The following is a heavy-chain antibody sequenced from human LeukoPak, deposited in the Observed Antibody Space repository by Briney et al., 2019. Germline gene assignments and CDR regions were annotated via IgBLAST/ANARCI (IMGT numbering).Heavy chain of an antibody. CDR2: IIGRGSST. CDR1: GFTFSTYA. Sequence: GGSLRLSCAASGFTFSTYAMGWVRQAPGMGLEWVSGIIGRGSSTFYADSVKGRLTISRDNSKNTLYLQMNSLRAEDTAVYYCARDLTTGTDYWGQGTLVTVSS. V-gene: IGHV3-23*01. J-gene: IGHJ4*02. CDR3: ARDLTTGTDY. D-gene: IGHD1-1*01.